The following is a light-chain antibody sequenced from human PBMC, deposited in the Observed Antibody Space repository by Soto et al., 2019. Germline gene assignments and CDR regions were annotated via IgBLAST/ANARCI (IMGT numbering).Light chain of an antibody. V-gene: IGKV1-5*01. CDR1: QYIKRW. CDR2: DAS. CDR3: QHNNSYPVS. J-gene: IGKJ4*01. Sequence: DIQMTQSPSTLSASVGDRVTITCRASQYIKRWLAWYQQKPGRAPKLLIYDASELESGVPSRFSGSGSGTEFTLTISGLQPDDLATYYCQHNNSYPVSFGGGTKVDIK.